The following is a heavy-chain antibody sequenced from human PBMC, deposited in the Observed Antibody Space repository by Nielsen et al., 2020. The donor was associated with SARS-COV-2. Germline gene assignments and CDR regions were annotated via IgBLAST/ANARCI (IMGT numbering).Heavy chain of an antibody. Sequence: SGPTLVKPTETLTLTCTVSGFSLSNARMGVSWIRQPPGKALEWLAHIFSNDEKSYSTSLKSRPTISKDTSKSQVVLTMTNMDPVDTATYYCARIREAAAGIDYWGQGALVTVSS. CDR1: GFSLSNARMG. D-gene: IGHD6-13*01. V-gene: IGHV2-26*01. CDR2: IFSNDEK. J-gene: IGHJ4*02. CDR3: ARIREAAAGIDY.